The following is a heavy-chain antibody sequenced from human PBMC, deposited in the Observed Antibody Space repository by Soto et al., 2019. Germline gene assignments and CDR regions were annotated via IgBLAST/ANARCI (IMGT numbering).Heavy chain of an antibody. Sequence: EVQLVESGGGLVQPGRSLRLSCVGPGFIADDYTMHWVRQAPGKGLEWVSGISSNRETINYADSVKGRFTISRDNAKNSLFLQMNSLRPEDTALYYCAKDMKWGGMTTIHYFDSWGQGTLVTVSS. CDR1: GFIADDYT. CDR3: AKDMKWGGMTTIHYFDS. V-gene: IGHV3-9*02. J-gene: IGHJ4*02. D-gene: IGHD4-17*01. CDR2: ISSNRETI.